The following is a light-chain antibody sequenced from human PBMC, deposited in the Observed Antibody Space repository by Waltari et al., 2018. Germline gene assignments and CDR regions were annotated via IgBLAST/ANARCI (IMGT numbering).Light chain of an antibody. CDR1: QIISTR. V-gene: IGKV1-39*01. Sequence: DIRVTQSPSSLSASVGDRVTISCRASQIISTRLNWYQHKPGEAPRLLIFDASTLQSGVPSRFSGFRSGTEFTLTIDSLHPDDFATYYCQQSYDSWTFGQGP. CDR3: QQSYDSWT. CDR2: DAS. J-gene: IGKJ1*01.